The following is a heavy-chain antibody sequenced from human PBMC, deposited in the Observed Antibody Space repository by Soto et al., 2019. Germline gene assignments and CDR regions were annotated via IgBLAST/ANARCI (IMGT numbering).Heavy chain of an antibody. CDR1: GESFIGYY. Sequence: QVHLQQWGAGLLKPSETLSLTCAVYGESFIGYYWTWIRQTPGKGLEWIGEINHRGSANYNPSLKSRVTISVDTSNNQFSLKLSSVTAADTSVYYCARTDIVTTNCCDPWGQGTLVTVSS. D-gene: IGHD5-12*01. V-gene: IGHV4-34*02. CDR2: INHRGSA. J-gene: IGHJ5*02. CDR3: ARTDIVTTNCCDP.